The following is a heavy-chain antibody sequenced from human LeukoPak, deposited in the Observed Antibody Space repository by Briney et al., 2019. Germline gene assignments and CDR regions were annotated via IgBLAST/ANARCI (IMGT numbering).Heavy chain of an antibody. CDR2: IYYSGST. Sequence: SETLTLTCTVSGGSISSYDWSWIRQPPGKGLEWIGYIYYSGSTNYNPSLKSRVTISVDTSKNQFSLKLSSVTAADTAVYYCARDLSRGSGSYAIDYWGQGTLVTVSS. V-gene: IGHV4-59*12. J-gene: IGHJ4*02. D-gene: IGHD1-26*01. CDR1: GGSISSYD. CDR3: ARDLSRGSGSYAIDY.